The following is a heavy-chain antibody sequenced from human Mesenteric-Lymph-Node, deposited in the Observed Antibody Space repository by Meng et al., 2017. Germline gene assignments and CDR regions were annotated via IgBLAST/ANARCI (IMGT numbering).Heavy chain of an antibody. CDR2: IHSSGST. V-gene: IGHV4-31*03. Sequence: QVVLKESGPGLVKPSHTLSLTCTVSGGSISSGGYYWSWIRQHPRKGLEWIGYIHSSGSTYYNPSLKSRVTISMDTSKNQFSLRLSSVTAADTAVYYCASFPPPGKQWLVTNYWGQGTLVTVSS. CDR1: GGSISSGGYY. D-gene: IGHD6-19*01. J-gene: IGHJ4*02. CDR3: ASFPPPGKQWLVTNY.